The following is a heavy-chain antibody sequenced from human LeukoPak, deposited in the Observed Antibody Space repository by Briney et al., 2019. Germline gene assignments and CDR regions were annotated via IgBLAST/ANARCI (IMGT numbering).Heavy chain of an antibody. J-gene: IGHJ5*02. CDR2: MNPNSGNT. D-gene: IGHD6-13*01. CDR1: GYTFTSYG. Sequence: ASVKVSCKASGYTFTSYGISWVRQAPGQGLEWMGWMNPNSGNTGYAQKFQGRVTMTRNTSISTAYMELSSLRSEDTAVYYCAREGVGSSWYSAFDPWGRGTLVTVSS. V-gene: IGHV1-8*02. CDR3: AREGVGSSWYSAFDP.